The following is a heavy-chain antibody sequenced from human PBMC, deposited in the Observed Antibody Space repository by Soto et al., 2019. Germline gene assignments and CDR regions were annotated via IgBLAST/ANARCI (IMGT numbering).Heavy chain of an antibody. CDR2: MNPNSGNT. Sequence: GASVKVSCKASGYTFTSYDINWVRQATGQGLEWMGWMNPNSGNTGYGQKFQGRVTMTINTSMSTAYMELSSLTSDDTAVYYCAKNGQPPYYYYGLDVWGQGTTVTVSS. CDR1: GYTFTSYD. V-gene: IGHV1-8*01. J-gene: IGHJ6*02. D-gene: IGHD2-8*01. CDR3: AKNGQPPYYYYGLDV.